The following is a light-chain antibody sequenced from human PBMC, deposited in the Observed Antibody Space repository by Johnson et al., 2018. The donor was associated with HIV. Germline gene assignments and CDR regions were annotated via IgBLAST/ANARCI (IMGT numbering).Light chain of an antibody. CDR1: SSNIGNNY. CDR2: DNN. J-gene: IGLJ1*01. V-gene: IGLV1-51*01. CDR3: GTWDSSLSAYV. Sequence: SVLTQPPSVSAAPGQKVTISCSGSSSNIGNNYVSWYQQLPGTAPKLLIYDNNERPSGIPDRFSGSKSGTSATLGITGLQTGDEADYYCGTWDSSLSAYVFRTGTKVTV.